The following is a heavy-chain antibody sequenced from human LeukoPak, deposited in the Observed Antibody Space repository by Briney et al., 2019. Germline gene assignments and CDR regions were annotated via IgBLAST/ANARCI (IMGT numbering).Heavy chain of an antibody. Sequence: GESLKISCKGSGYKFTSYWIAWVRQMPGKGLEWMGIYYPGDSETTISPSFQGQVTFSADKSISTAYLQWSSLKASDTAMYYCARREGEMAVNWFDPWGQGTLVTVSS. D-gene: IGHD6-19*01. CDR1: GYKFTSYW. V-gene: IGHV5-51*01. CDR2: YYPGDSET. CDR3: ARREGEMAVNWFDP. J-gene: IGHJ5*02.